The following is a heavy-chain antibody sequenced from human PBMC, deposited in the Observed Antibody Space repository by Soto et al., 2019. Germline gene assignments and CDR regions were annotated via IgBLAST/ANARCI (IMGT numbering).Heavy chain of an antibody. D-gene: IGHD3-3*01. V-gene: IGHV4-34*01. CDR2: INHSGST. CDR1: GGSFSGYY. Sequence: SETLSLTSAVYGGSFSGYYLSWIRQPPGKGLEWIGEINHSGSTNYNPSLKSRVTISVDTSKNQFSLKLSSVTAADTAVYYCARRQLNYDFWSGYYRQAPFDYWGQGTLVTVSS. CDR3: ARRQLNYDFWSGYYRQAPFDY. J-gene: IGHJ4*02.